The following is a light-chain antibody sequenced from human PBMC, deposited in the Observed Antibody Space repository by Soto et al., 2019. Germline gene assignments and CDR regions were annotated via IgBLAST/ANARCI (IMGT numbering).Light chain of an antibody. CDR1: QSVSDK. J-gene: IGKJ1*01. Sequence: EIVMTMSPSTVSVSTGERATLSCRASQSVSDKLAWYQQKPGQAPRLLIYHASARATGIPARFSGSGSGTEFTLTISGLQSEDFAVYYCQQYNNWPPWTFGQGTKVDIK. V-gene: IGKV3-15*01. CDR2: HAS. CDR3: QQYNNWPPWT.